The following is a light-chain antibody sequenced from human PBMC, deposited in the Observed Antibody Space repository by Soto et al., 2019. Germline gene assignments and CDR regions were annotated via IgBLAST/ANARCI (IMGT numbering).Light chain of an antibody. CDR1: QGISSY. CDR2: AAS. V-gene: IGKV1-12*01. J-gene: IGKJ4*01. CDR3: QQANSFPLT. Sequence: DLQMTQSPSSVSASVGERVTITCRASQGISSYLAWYQQKPGKAPKLLIYAASSLQSGVPSRFSGSGSGTDFTLTIGSLQPEDFATYYCQQANSFPLTFGGGTKVEIK.